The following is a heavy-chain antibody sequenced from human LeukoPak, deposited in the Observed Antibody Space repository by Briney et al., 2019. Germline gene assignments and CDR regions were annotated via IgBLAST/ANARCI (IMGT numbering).Heavy chain of an antibody. CDR2: IYYSGST. Sequence: PSETLSLTCSVSGGSISSYYWSWIRQPPGKGLEWIGYIYYSGSTNYNPSLKSRVTISVDTSKNQFSLKLSSVTAADTAVYYCAREEGPVYSSGWYYFDYWGQGTLVTVSS. J-gene: IGHJ4*02. D-gene: IGHD6-13*01. CDR3: AREEGPVYSSGWYYFDY. CDR1: GGSISSYY. V-gene: IGHV4-59*01.